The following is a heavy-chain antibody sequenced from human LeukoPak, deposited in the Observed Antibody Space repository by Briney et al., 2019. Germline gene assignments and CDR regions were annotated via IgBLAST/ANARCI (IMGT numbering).Heavy chain of an antibody. D-gene: IGHD3-10*02. J-gene: IGHJ5*02. V-gene: IGHV3-9*01. CDR2: ISWNSGSI. CDR3: ARGTTMSANWFDP. Sequence: GGSLRLSCAASGFTFDDYAMPWVRQAPGKGLEWVSSISWNSGSIGYADSVKGRFTISRDNVKNSLYLQMNSLRAEDTAVYYCARGTTMSANWFDPWGQGTLVTVSS. CDR1: GFTFDDYA.